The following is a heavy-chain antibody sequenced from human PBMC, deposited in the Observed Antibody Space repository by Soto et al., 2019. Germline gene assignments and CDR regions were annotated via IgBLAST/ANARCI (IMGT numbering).Heavy chain of an antibody. J-gene: IGHJ3*02. CDR2: ISGSGGST. CDR3: AKDPITMIVVVISNHDAFDI. Sequence: LRLSCAASGFTFSSYAMSWVRQAPGKGLEWVSAISGSGGSTYYADSVKGRFTISRDNSKNTLYPQMNSLRAEDTAVYYCAKDPITMIVVVISNHDAFDIWGQGTMVTVSS. CDR1: GFTFSSYA. V-gene: IGHV3-23*01. D-gene: IGHD3-22*01.